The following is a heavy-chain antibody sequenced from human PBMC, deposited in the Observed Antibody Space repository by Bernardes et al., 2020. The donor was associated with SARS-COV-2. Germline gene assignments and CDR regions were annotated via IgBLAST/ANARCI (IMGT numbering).Heavy chain of an antibody. Sequence: GALRLSCAASGFTFSSYWMSWVRQAPGKGLEWVANIKQDGSEKYYVDSVKGRFTISRDNAKNSLYLQMNSLRAEDTAVYYCARDNYDFWSGQYYGMDVWGQGTTVTVSS. CDR2: IKQDGSEK. CDR1: GFTFSSYW. D-gene: IGHD3-3*01. J-gene: IGHJ6*02. V-gene: IGHV3-7*01. CDR3: ARDNYDFWSGQYYGMDV.